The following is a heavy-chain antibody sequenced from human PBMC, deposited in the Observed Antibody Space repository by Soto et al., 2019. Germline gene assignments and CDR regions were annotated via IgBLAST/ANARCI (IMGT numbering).Heavy chain of an antibody. D-gene: IGHD3-22*01. J-gene: IGHJ3*02. Sequence: QPGGSLRLSCAASGFTFSSYEMNWVRQAPGKGLEWVSYISSSGSTIYYADSVKGRFTISRDNAKNSLYLQMNSLRAEDTAVYYCARDSSGYYSDAFDIWGQGTMVTVSS. CDR3: ARDSSGYYSDAFDI. V-gene: IGHV3-48*03. CDR1: GFTFSSYE. CDR2: ISSSGSTI.